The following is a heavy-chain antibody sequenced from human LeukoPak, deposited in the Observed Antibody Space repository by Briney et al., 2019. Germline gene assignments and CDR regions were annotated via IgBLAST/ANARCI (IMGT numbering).Heavy chain of an antibody. V-gene: IGHV4-59*08. CDR1: GGSISSYY. CDR2: IYYSGST. J-gene: IGHJ5*02. Sequence: PSETLSLTCTVSGGSISSYYWSWIRQPPGNELEWIGYIYYSGSTNYSPSLKSRVTISVDTSKNQFSLKLSSVTAADTAVYYCARHHGYCSGGSCYGGIWFDPWGQGTLVIVSS. CDR3: ARHHGYCSGGSCYGGIWFDP. D-gene: IGHD2-15*01.